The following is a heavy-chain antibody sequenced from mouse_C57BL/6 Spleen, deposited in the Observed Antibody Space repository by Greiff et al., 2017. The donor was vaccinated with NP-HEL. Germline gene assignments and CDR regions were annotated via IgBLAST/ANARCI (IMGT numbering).Heavy chain of an antibody. CDR2: ISYDGSN. CDR1: GYSITSGYY. J-gene: IGHJ1*03. CDR3: AREGHYYGSKGDWYFDV. V-gene: IGHV3-6*01. Sequence: EVKLLESGPGLVKPSQSLSLTCSVTGYSITSGYYWNWIRQFPGNKLEWMGYISYDGSNNYNPSLKNRISITRDTSKNQFFLKLNSVTTEDTATYYCAREGHYYGSKGDWYFDVWGTGTTVTVSS. D-gene: IGHD1-1*01.